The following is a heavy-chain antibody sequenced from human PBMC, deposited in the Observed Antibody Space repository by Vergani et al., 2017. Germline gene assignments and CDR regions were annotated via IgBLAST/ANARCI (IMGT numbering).Heavy chain of an antibody. V-gene: IGHV1-18*04. D-gene: IGHD5-24*01. CDR1: GYTFVNHP. J-gene: IGHJ4*02. CDR2: ISPYNHKT. Sequence: QAQLGQSDSEVKKPGDSVTLSCKTSGYTFVNHPITWVRQAPGKGLEWMGWISPYNHKTLYSQKVEGRVTMTSDTSSSTVFLELRRLTGDDTAIYYCARSQMATNDFDLWGRGTLVTVSS. CDR3: ARSQMATNDFDL.